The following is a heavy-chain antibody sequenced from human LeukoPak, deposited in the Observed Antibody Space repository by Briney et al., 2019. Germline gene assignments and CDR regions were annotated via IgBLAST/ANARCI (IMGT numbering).Heavy chain of an antibody. J-gene: IGHJ6*02. CDR3: ARGSGGEYYYYGMDV. CDR2: MNPNSGNT. D-gene: IGHD1-26*01. V-gene: IGHV1-8*01. Sequence: ASVKVSCKASGYTFTSYDINWVRQATGRGLEWMGWMNPNSGNTGYAQKFQGRVTMTRNTSISTAYMELSSLRSEDTAVYYCARGSGGEYYYYGMDVWGQGTTVTVSS. CDR1: GYTFTSYD.